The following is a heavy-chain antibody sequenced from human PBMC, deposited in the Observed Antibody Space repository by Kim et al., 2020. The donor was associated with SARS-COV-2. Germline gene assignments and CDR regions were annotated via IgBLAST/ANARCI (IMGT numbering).Heavy chain of an antibody. J-gene: IGHJ4*02. Sequence: ASVKVSCKASGYTFTSYYMHWVRQAPGQGLEWMGIINPSGGSTSYAQKFQGRVTMTRDTSTSTVYMELSSLRSEDTAVYYCAWGCSGGSCYDSLDYWGQGTLVTVSS. CDR2: INPSGGST. V-gene: IGHV1-46*01. CDR1: GYTFTSYY. CDR3: AWGCSGGSCYDSLDY. D-gene: IGHD2-15*01.